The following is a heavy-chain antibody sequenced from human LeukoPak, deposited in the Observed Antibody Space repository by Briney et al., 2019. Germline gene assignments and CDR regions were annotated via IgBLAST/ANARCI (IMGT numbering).Heavy chain of an antibody. D-gene: IGHD6-19*01. CDR1: GFTFSSYG. J-gene: IGHJ6*03. CDR3: AKDGIYSSGWYPNYYYYYMDV. Sequence: GGSLRLSCAASGFTFSSYGMHWVRQAPGKGLEWVAVISYDGSNKYYADSVKGRFTISRDNSKNTLYLQMNSLRAEDTAVYYCAKDGIYSSGWYPNYYYYYMDVWGKGTTVTISS. CDR2: ISYDGSNK. V-gene: IGHV3-30*18.